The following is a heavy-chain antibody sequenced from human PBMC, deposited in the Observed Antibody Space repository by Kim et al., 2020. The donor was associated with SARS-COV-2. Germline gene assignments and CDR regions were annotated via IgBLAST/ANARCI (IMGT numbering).Heavy chain of an antibody. Sequence: SETLSLTCAVYGGSFSGYYWSWIRQPPGKGLEWIGEINHSGSTNYNPSLKSRVTISVDTSKNQFSLKLSSVTAADTAVYYCARGCRSSGWYYYYYGMDVWGQGTTVTVSS. CDR3: ARGCRSSGWYYYYYGMDV. V-gene: IGHV4-34*01. J-gene: IGHJ6*02. D-gene: IGHD6-19*01. CDR1: GGSFSGYY. CDR2: INHSGST.